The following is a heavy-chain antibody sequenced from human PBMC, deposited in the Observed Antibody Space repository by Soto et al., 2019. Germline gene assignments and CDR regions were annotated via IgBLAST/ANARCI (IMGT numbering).Heavy chain of an antibody. Sequence: ASVKVSCKASGYTFTSYAMHWVRQAPGQRLEWMGWINAGNGNTKYSQKFQGRVTITRDTSASTAYMELSSLRSEDTAVYYCARCYCISTSCYFWLDYWGQGTLVTVSS. J-gene: IGHJ4*02. CDR2: INAGNGNT. CDR3: ARCYCISTSCYFWLDY. D-gene: IGHD2-2*01. V-gene: IGHV1-3*01. CDR1: GYTFTSYA.